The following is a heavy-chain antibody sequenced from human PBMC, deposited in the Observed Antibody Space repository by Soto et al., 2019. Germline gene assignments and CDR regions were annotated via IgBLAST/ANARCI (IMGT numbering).Heavy chain of an antibody. Sequence: QVELVQSGPEVKKPGASVKVSCKASGYRFTNYGINWVRQAPGQGLEGMGWISPYDGNTHYAQKFQGRVTMTADTPTSTAYMERRSLRSDDTAVYFCARGGGYLDSSGVGRGDVWGQGPLVTVSS. CDR2: ISPYDGNT. J-gene: IGHJ4*02. V-gene: IGHV1-18*01. CDR1: GYRFTNYG. CDR3: ARGGGYLDSSGVGRGDV. D-gene: IGHD3-22*01.